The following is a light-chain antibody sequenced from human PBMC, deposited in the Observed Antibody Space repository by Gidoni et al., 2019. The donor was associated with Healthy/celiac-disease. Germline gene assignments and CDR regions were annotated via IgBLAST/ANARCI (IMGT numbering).Light chain of an antibody. V-gene: IGKV3-11*01. Sequence: EIVLTPSPATLSLSPGERATLSCRASQSVSSYLAWYQQKPGQAPRLLIYDASNRATGIPARFSGSGSGTDFTLTISSLEDEDFAVYYCQQRSNGPPTFGQGTKLEIK. CDR3: QQRSNGPPT. CDR1: QSVSSY. CDR2: DAS. J-gene: IGKJ2*01.